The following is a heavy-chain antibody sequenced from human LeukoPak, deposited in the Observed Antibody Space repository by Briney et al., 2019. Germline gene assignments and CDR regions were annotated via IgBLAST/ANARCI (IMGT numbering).Heavy chain of an antibody. J-gene: IGHJ4*02. D-gene: IGHD2-8*01. V-gene: IGHV1-2*06. CDR2: IDPNSGGT. CDR1: GGTFSSYA. Sequence: EASVKVSCKASGGTFSSYAISWVRQAPGQGLEWMGRIDPNSGGTKYAQKFQGRVTMTRDTSISTAYMELSSLRSDDMAVYYCARDSRVSGDYWGQGTLVTVSS. CDR3: ARDSRVSGDY.